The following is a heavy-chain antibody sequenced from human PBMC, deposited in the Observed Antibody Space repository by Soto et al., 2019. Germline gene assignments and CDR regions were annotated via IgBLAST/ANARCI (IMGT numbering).Heavy chain of an antibody. CDR1: GGSISSYY. J-gene: IGHJ4*02. V-gene: IGHV4-59*01. CDR2: IYYSGST. Sequence: SSETLSLTCTVSGGSISSYYWSWIRQPPGKGLEWIGYIYYSGSTNYNPSLKSRVTISVDTSKNQFSLKLSSVTAADTAVYYCARLLYDSSGYSDYWGQGTLVTSPQ. D-gene: IGHD3-22*01. CDR3: ARLLYDSSGYSDY.